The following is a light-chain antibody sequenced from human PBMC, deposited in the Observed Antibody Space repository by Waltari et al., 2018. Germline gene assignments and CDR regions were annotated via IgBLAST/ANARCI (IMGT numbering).Light chain of an antibody. CDR1: SLRNYY. CDR2: GKN. CDR3: GSRDSSGNSLI. J-gene: IGLJ2*01. V-gene: IGLV3-19*01. Sequence: SSELTQDPAVSVALGQTVRITCQGDSLRNYYASWYQQRPGQAPILVIYGKNNRPSGIPDRLSGSASGNTASLTITGAQASDEADYFCGSRDSSGNSLIFGGGTKLTVL.